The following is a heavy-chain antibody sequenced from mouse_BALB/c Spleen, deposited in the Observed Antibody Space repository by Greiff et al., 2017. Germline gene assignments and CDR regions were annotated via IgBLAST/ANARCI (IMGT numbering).Heavy chain of an antibody. Sequence: VQLQQSGAELVKPGASVKLSCKASGYTFTSYYMYWVKQRPGQGLEWIGEINPSNGGTNFNEKFKSKATLTVDKSSSTAYMQLSSLTSEDSAVYYCTRDDYDERFAYWGQGTLVTVSA. CDR2: INPSNGGT. J-gene: IGHJ3*01. CDR1: GYTFTSYY. D-gene: IGHD2-4*01. V-gene: IGHV1S81*02. CDR3: TRDDYDERFAY.